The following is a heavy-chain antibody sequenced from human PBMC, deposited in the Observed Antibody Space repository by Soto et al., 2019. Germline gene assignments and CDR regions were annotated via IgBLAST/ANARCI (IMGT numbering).Heavy chain of an antibody. J-gene: IGHJ4*02. D-gene: IGHD1-26*01. Sequence: PGGSLRLSCVASGFTFSSYAMSWVRQAPGKGLEWVSSISNSGGATYYADSMRGRFTFSRDNSKNTVYLQMNSLRAEDTAVYYCARISRESYSDYWGQGTLVTVSS. CDR3: ARISRESYSDY. CDR1: GFTFSSYA. V-gene: IGHV3-23*01. CDR2: ISNSGGAT.